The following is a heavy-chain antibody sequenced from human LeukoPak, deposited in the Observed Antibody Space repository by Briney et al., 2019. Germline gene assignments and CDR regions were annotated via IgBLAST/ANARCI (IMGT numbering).Heavy chain of an antibody. CDR3: ARGGGAVALNNWFDP. Sequence: ASVKVSCKASGYTFTSYDMNWVRQATGQGLEWMGWVNPNSGNTGYAQKFQGRVTMTRNTSISTAYMELSSLRSEDTAVYYCARGGGAVALNNWFDPWGQGTLVTVSS. CDR1: GYTFTSYD. V-gene: IGHV1-8*01. D-gene: IGHD6-19*01. J-gene: IGHJ5*02. CDR2: VNPNSGNT.